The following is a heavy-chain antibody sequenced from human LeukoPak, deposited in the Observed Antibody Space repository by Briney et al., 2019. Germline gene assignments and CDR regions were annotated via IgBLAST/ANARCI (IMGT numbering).Heavy chain of an antibody. Sequence: GGSLRLSCAVSGFTFSSYWMTWVRQAPGKGLERVANINQDGSEANYVDSVKGQFTISRDNARYSLYLQMNGLRAEDTAVYYCARRYSGYVFYDYWGQGTLVTVSS. V-gene: IGHV3-7*01. J-gene: IGHJ4*02. CDR2: INQDGSEA. CDR1: GFTFSSYW. D-gene: IGHD5-12*01. CDR3: ARRYSGYVFYDY.